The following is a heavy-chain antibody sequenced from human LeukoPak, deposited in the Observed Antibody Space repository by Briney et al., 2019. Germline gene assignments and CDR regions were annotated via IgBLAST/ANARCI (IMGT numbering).Heavy chain of an antibody. V-gene: IGHV4-39*01. D-gene: IGHD3-22*01. CDR1: GGSISSSSYY. J-gene: IGHJ4*02. CDR2: IYYSGST. Sequence: SETLSLTCTVSGGSISSSSYYWGWIRQPPGKGLEWIGSIYYSGSTYYNPSLKSRVTISVDTSKNQFSLKLSSVTAADSAVYYCARHVRGIVVIIPTPFPYPFDCWGQGTLVTVSS. CDR3: ARHVRGIVVIIPTPFPYPFDC.